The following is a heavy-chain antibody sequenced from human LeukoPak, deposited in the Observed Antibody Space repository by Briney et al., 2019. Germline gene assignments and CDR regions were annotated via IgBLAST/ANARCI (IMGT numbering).Heavy chain of an antibody. CDR1: GYTFTGHY. J-gene: IGHJ6*03. D-gene: IGHD6-19*01. V-gene: IGHV1-2*02. CDR2: IYPTSGDI. CDR3: ARAAIAVAGDYHYHYMDV. Sequence: GASVKVSCKASGYTFTGHYMNWVRQAPGQGLEWMGWIYPTSGDIDYSQKFEGRVTMTRDTSTSAAYMELSRLRSDDTAVYYCARAAIAVAGDYHYHYMDVWGKGTTVTVAS.